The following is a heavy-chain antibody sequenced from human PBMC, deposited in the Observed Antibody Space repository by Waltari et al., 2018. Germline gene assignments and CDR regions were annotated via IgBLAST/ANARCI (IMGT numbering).Heavy chain of an antibody. V-gene: IGHV1-24*01. CDR3: ATRGSGSYYNVYYFDY. CDR2: FDAEEGET. J-gene: IGHJ4*02. CDR1: GYTLTELS. D-gene: IGHD3-10*01. Sequence: QVQLVQSGAEVKKPGASVKVSCKVSGYTLTELSMHWVRQAPGKGLEWMGGFDAEEGETIYAQKFQGRVTMTEDTSTDTAYMELSSLRSEDTAVYYCATRGSGSYYNVYYFDYWGQGTLVTVSS.